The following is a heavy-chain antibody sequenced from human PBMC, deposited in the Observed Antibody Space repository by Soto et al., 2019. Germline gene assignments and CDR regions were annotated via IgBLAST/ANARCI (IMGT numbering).Heavy chain of an antibody. Sequence: QVQLVESGGGVVQPGRSLRLSCAASGFTFSSYAMHWVRQAPGKGLEWVAVISYDGSNKYYADSVKGRFTISRENSKNTLYQQMNSLRAEDTAVYYRAGTGDQITMIVNWYFDLWGRGTLVTVSS. V-gene: IGHV3-30-3*01. D-gene: IGHD3-22*01. CDR2: ISYDGSNK. J-gene: IGHJ2*01. CDR1: GFTFSSYA. CDR3: AGTGDQITMIVNWYFDL.